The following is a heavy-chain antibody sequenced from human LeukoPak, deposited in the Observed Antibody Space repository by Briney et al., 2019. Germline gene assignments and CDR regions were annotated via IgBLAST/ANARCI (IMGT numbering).Heavy chain of an antibody. CDR3: ARLTVTTNLIYYYYYYMDV. Sequence: PGGSLRLSCAASGFTFSSYSMNWVRQAPGKGLEWVSSISSSSSYIYYADSVKGRFTISRDNAKNSLYLQMNSLRAEDTAVYYCARLTVTTNLIYYYYYYMDVWGKGTTVTVSS. CDR2: ISSSSSYI. CDR1: GFTFSSYS. V-gene: IGHV3-21*01. D-gene: IGHD4-17*01. J-gene: IGHJ6*03.